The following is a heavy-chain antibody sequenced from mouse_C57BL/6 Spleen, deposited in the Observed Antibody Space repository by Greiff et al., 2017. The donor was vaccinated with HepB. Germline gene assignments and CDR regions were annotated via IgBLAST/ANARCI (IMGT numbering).Heavy chain of an antibody. CDR1: GYAFSSSW. CDR3: ARGDYYFDY. CDR2: IYPGDGDT. V-gene: IGHV1-82*01. Sequence: QVQLKESGPELVKPGASVKISCKASGYAFSSSWMNWVKQRPGKGLEWIGRIYPGDGDTNYNGKFKGKATLTADKSSSTANMQLSSLTSEDSAVYFCARGDYYFDYWGQGTTLTVSS. J-gene: IGHJ2*01.